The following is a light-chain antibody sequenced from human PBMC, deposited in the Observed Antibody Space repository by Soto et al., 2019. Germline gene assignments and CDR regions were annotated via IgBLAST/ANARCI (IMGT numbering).Light chain of an antibody. Sequence: EIVLTQSAGILSLSPGERATLSYRASQSVSSSYLAWYQQKPGQAPRLLIYDASSRATGIPDRFSGSGSGTDFTLTISRLEPEDFAVYYCQQYGSSLYTFGQGTKLEIK. V-gene: IGKV3-20*01. CDR3: QQYGSSLYT. CDR2: DAS. J-gene: IGKJ2*01. CDR1: QSVSSSY.